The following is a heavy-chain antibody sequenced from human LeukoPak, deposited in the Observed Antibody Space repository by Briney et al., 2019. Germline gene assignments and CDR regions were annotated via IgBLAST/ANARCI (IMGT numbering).Heavy chain of an antibody. CDR2: ISSSSSYI. Sequence: GGSLRLSCAASGFTFSSYSMNWVRQAPGKGLEWVSSISSSSSYIYYADSVKGRFTISRDNAKNSLYLQMNSLRAEDTAVYYCARDRSSSDAFDIWGQGTMVTVSS. V-gene: IGHV3-21*01. D-gene: IGHD6-6*01. J-gene: IGHJ3*02. CDR3: ARDRSSSDAFDI. CDR1: GFTFSSYS.